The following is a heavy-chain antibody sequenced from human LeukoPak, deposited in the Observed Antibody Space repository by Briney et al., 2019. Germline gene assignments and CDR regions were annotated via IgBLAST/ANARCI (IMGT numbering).Heavy chain of an antibody. D-gene: IGHD3-10*01. V-gene: IGHV1-69*01. CDR3: ARDPKDGSGSYYTYDAFDI. J-gene: IGHJ3*02. CDR1: GGTFSSYA. Sequence: SVKVSCKASGGTFSSYAISWVRQAPGQGLEWMGGIIPIFGSANYAQKFQGRVKITADESTSTAYMELSSLRCEDTAVYYCARDPKDGSGSYYTYDAFDIWGQGTMVTVSS. CDR2: IIPIFGSA.